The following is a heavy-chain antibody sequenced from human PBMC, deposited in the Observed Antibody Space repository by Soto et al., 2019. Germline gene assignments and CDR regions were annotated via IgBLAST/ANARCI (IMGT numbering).Heavy chain of an antibody. CDR1: GGSNIRDGYY. Sequence: QVQLQESGPGLVKPSQTLSLTCTVSGGSNIRDGYYWSWIRQHPGKGLEWRAYISYSGSSYSNPSLKSRVTISADTSKSQFSLRLTSVTAADTAVYFCARATPAGSADFWGQGTLVTVSS. D-gene: IGHD2-2*01. V-gene: IGHV4-31*03. CDR3: ARATPAGSADF. J-gene: IGHJ4*02. CDR2: ISYSGSS.